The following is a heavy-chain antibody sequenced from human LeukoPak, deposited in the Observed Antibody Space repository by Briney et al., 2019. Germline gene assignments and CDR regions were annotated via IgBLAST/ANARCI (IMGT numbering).Heavy chain of an antibody. CDR1: GYTFTSYG. D-gene: IGHD5-12*01. CDR2: ISAYNGNT. CDR3: ARVSGYDYPYSYYGRDV. J-gene: IGHJ6*02. Sequence: ASVKVSCKASGYTFTSYGISWVRQAPGQGLEWMGWISAYNGNTNYAQKLQGRVTMTTDTSTSTAYMELRSLRSDDTAVYYCARVSGYDYPYSYYGRDVGGQGTTVTVSS. V-gene: IGHV1-18*01.